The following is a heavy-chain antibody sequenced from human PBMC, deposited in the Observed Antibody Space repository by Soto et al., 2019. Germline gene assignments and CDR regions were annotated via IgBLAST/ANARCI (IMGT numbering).Heavy chain of an antibody. CDR3: ARDRVATYGAFDI. V-gene: IGHV1-69*08. CDR1: GGTFSSYT. D-gene: IGHD5-12*01. Sequence: QVPLVQSGAEVKKPGSSVKVSCKASGGTFSSYTISWVRQAPGQGLEWMGRIIPILGIANYAQKFQGRVTITADKSTSTAYMELSSLRSEDTAVYYCARDRVATYGAFDIWGQGTMVTVSS. CDR2: IIPILGIA. J-gene: IGHJ3*02.